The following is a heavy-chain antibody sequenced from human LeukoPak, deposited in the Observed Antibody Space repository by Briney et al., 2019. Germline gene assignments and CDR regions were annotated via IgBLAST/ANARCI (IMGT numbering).Heavy chain of an antibody. V-gene: IGHV3-33*07. CDR3: ARDSGHYFDY. D-gene: IGHD1-1*01. CDR2: IWYDGIKK. J-gene: IGHJ4*02. Sequence: PGGSLRLSCAASGFTFSSYGMYWVRQAPGKGLEWVGVIWYDGIKKNYADSVKGRFTISRDNSKNTLHLQMNSLRAEGTAVYYCARDSGHYFDYWGQGTLVTVSS. CDR1: GFTFSSYG.